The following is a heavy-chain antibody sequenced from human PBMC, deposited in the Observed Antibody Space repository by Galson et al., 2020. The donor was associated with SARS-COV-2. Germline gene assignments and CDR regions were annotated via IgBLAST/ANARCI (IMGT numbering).Heavy chain of an antibody. D-gene: IGHD3-3*01. CDR1: GGTFSSYA. CDR2: IIPILGIA. J-gene: IGHJ6*03. V-gene: IGHV1-69*10. CDR3: ARDLYYDFWSGKFDTASSPQAYYYYYMDV. Sequence: KISCKASGGTFSSYAISWVRQAPGQGLEWMGGIIPILGIANYAQKFQGRVTITAAKSTSTAYMELSSLRSEDTAVYYCARDLYYDFWSGKFDTASSPQAYYYYYMDVWGKGTTVTVSS.